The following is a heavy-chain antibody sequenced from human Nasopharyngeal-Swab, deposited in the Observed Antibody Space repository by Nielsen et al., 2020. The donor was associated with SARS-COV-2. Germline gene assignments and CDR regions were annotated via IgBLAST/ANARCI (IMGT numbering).Heavy chain of an antibody. CDR3: AKGADVWTIVTTTTGCDY. CDR2: ISGSGGST. D-gene: IGHD5-12*01. J-gene: IGHJ4*02. Sequence: GWSLRLSCAASGFSFSSYAMSWVRQAPGKGLEWVSAISGSGGSTYYADSVKGRFTISRDNSKNTLYLQMNSLRAEDTAVYYCAKGADVWTIVTTTTGCDYWGQGTLVTVSS. CDR1: GFSFSSYA. V-gene: IGHV3-23*01.